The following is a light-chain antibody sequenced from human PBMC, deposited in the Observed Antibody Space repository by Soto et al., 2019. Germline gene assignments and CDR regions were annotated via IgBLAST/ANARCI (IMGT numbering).Light chain of an antibody. CDR3: CSYAGSSTYV. Sequence: QSALTQPASVSGSPGQSITISCTGTSSDVGGYNYVSWYQQHPGKVPKLMIFEGNKRPSGVSNRFSGSTSGNTASLTISGLQAEDEADYYCCSYAGSSTYVFGTGTKLTVL. J-gene: IGLJ1*01. V-gene: IGLV2-23*01. CDR2: EGN. CDR1: SSDVGGYNY.